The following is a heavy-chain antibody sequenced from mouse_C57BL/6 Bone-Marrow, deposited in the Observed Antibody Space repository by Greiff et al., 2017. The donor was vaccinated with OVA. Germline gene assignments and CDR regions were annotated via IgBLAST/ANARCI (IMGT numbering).Heavy chain of an antibody. V-gene: IGHV1-50*01. Sequence: QVQLQQPGAELVKPGASVKLSCKASGYTFTSYWMQWVKQRPGQGLEWIGEIDPSDSYTNSNQKFKGKATLTVDTSSSTAYMQLSSLTSEDSAVYYCARSGDYYYGSRGAMDYWGQGTSVTVSS. CDR2: IDPSDSYT. CDR1: GYTFTSYW. J-gene: IGHJ4*01. D-gene: IGHD1-1*01. CDR3: ARSGDYYYGSRGAMDY.